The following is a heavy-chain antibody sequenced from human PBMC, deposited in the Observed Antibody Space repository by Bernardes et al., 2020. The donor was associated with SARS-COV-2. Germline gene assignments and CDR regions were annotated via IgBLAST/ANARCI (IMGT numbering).Heavy chain of an antibody. CDR1: GGTFSSYA. D-gene: IGHD2-15*01. CDR2: IIPILGIA. Sequence: SVKVSCKASGGTFSSYAISWVRQAPGQGLEWMGRIIPILGIANYAQKFQGRVTITTDKSTSTAYMELSSLRSEDTAVYYCARDQSSCSGGSCYDYYYYGMDVWGQGTTVTVSS. CDR3: ARDQSSCSGGSCYDYYYYGMDV. J-gene: IGHJ6*02. V-gene: IGHV1-69*04.